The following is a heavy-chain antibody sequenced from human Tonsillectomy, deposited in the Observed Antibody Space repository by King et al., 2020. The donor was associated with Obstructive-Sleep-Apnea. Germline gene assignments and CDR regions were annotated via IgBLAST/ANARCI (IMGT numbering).Heavy chain of an antibody. CDR2: ISSITSTI. J-gene: IGHJ3*01. Sequence: VQLVESGGGLVQPGGSLRLSCAASGITFSSYSMNWGRHAPGKGLEWVSYISSITSTIYYADSVKGRFTISRDNAKNSLYLQMNSRRAEDTAVYYCATGGPDAFDFWGRGTMVTVSS. CDR3: ATGGPDAFDF. D-gene: IGHD3-16*01. V-gene: IGHV3-48*04. CDR1: GITFSSYS.